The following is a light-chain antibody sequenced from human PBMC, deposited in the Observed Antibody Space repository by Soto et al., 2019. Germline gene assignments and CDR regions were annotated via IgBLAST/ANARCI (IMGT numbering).Light chain of an antibody. CDR3: QQRSNWPIT. Sequence: EIVLTQSPATLSLSPGERATLSCRASQSVSTYLVWYQQKPGQAPRLLIYDASNRATGIPARFSGSGSATDFTLTISSLEHEDFAVYYCQQRSNWPITFGQGTRLEIK. V-gene: IGKV3-11*01. J-gene: IGKJ5*01. CDR2: DAS. CDR1: QSVSTY.